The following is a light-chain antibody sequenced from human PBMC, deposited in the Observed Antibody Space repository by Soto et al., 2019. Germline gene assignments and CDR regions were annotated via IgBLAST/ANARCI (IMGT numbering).Light chain of an antibody. CDR1: TNTVGGYNF. J-gene: IGLJ3*02. CDR3: SSYAGNDNLL. CDR2: EVT. V-gene: IGLV2-8*01. Sequence: QSVLTQPPSASGSPGQSVTISCTGSTNTVGGYNFVSWYQQHPGKAPRLMIFEVTKRPSGVPDRFSGSKSGNTASLTVSGLQPEDEAYYYCSSYAGNDNLLFGGGTKVTVL.